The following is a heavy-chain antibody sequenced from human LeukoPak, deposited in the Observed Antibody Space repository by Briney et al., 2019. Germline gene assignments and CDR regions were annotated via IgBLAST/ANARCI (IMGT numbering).Heavy chain of an antibody. CDR2: VSHSGST. D-gene: IGHD3-16*01. Sequence: SETLSLTCTVSGYSISSDYYWGWIRQPPGKGLEWIASVSHSGSTYYNPSFMSRVTISADTSKNNSSLKVTSVIAAATTLYYCARERIERFTYASSYFDYWGRGTLVTVSS. CDR3: ARERIERFTYASSYFDY. CDR1: GYSISSDYY. J-gene: IGHJ4*02. V-gene: IGHV4-38-2*02.